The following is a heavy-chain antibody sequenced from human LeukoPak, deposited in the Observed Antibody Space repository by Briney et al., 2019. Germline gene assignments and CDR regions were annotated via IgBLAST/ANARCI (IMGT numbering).Heavy chain of an antibody. Sequence: AETLSLTCTPSGGSLSGDNYYWSWIRQPPGKGLQWIAYISLSGSTNYNPSLKSRVTISLDTSKNQFSLRLTSVTAADTAVYYCAKTGAPMGGYWGQGTLVTVSS. CDR1: GGSLSGDNYY. CDR3: AKTGAPMGGY. V-gene: IGHV4-61*01. D-gene: IGHD3-16*01. J-gene: IGHJ4*02. CDR2: ISLSGST.